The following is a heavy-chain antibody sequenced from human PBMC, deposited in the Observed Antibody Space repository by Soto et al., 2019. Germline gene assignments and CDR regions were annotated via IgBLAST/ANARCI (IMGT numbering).Heavy chain of an antibody. CDR1: GFTFSSYA. J-gene: IGHJ4*02. V-gene: IGHV3-23*01. Sequence: GGSLRLSCAASGFTFSSYAMSWVRQAPGKGLEWVSAISGSGGSTYYADSVKGRFTISRDNSKNTLYLQMNSLRAEDTAVYYCAKDRGSDFWSGYTNFDYWGQGTLVTVSS. CDR3: AKDRGSDFWSGYTNFDY. D-gene: IGHD3-3*01. CDR2: ISGSGGST.